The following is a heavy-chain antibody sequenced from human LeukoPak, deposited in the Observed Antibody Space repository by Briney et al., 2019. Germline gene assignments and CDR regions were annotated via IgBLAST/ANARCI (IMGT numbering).Heavy chain of an antibody. Sequence: ASVKVSCKASGYTFTSYGISWVRQAPGQGLEWMGWISAYNGNTNYAQKLQGRVTMTTDTPTSTAYMELRNLRSDDTAVYYCVSDRSDGGYAESNGYPTFDLWGRGTLVTVSS. V-gene: IGHV1-18*01. D-gene: IGHD5-24*01. CDR3: VSDRSDGGYAESNGYPTFDL. CDR1: GYTFTSYG. J-gene: IGHJ2*01. CDR2: ISAYNGNT.